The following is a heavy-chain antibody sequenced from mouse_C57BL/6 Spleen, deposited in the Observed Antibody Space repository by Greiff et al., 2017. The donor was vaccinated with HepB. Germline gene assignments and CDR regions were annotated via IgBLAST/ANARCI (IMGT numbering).Heavy chain of an antibody. J-gene: IGHJ3*01. Sequence: QVQLQQPGAELVMPGASVKLSCKASGYTFTSYWMHWVKQRPGQGLEWIGEIDPSDSYTNYNQKFKGKSTLTVDKSSSTAYMQLSSLTSEDSAVYYCARSPSYYCGSLGPWFAYWGQGTLVTVSA. D-gene: IGHD1-1*01. CDR1: GYTFTSYW. CDR3: ARSPSYYCGSLGPWFAY. CDR2: IDPSDSYT. V-gene: IGHV1-69*01.